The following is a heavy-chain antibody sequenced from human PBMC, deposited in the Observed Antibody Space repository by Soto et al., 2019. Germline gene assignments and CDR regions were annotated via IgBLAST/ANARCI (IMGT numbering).Heavy chain of an antibody. CDR3: ARVRGRGVEVDSSHRDAFDI. Sequence: QVQLVQSGAEVKKPRSSVKVSCKASGGTFSSYAISWVRQSPGQGLERMGGIIPIFGTANYAQKFQGRVTITADESTSTAYMELSSLRSEDTAVYYCARVRGRGVEVDSSHRDAFDIWGQGTMVTVSS. J-gene: IGHJ3*02. V-gene: IGHV1-69*01. CDR2: IIPIFGTA. CDR1: GGTFSSYA. D-gene: IGHD3-10*01.